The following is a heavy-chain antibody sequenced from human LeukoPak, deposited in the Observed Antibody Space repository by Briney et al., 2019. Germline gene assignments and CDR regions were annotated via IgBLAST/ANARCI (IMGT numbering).Heavy chain of an antibody. CDR1: GGSISSYNYY. Sequence: SETLSLTCTVSGGSISSYNYYWGWIRQPPGKGLECIGSIYYSGSTYHNPSLKSRVTISVDTSKNQFSLKLSSVIAADTAVYYCVRHPYSGTYWEGTGYHYYYMDVWGKGTTVTVSS. D-gene: IGHD1-26*01. CDR2: IYYSGST. J-gene: IGHJ6*03. V-gene: IGHV4-39*01. CDR3: VRHPYSGTYWEGTGYHYYYMDV.